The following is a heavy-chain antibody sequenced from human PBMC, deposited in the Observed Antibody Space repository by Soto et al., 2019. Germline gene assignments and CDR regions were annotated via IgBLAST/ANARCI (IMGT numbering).Heavy chain of an antibody. CDR2: INHSGST. Sequence: SETLSLTCAVYGGSFSGYYWSWIRQPPGKGLEWIGEINHSGSTNYNPSLKSRVTISVDTSKNQFSLKLSSVTAADTAVYYCARCSLVVVPAPGFDPWGRGTLVTV. J-gene: IGHJ5*02. D-gene: IGHD2-2*01. V-gene: IGHV4-34*01. CDR3: ARCSLVVVPAPGFDP. CDR1: GGSFSGYY.